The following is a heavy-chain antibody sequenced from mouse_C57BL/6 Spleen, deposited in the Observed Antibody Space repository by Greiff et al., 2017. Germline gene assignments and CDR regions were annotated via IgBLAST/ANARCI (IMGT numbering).Heavy chain of an antibody. CDR1: GFTFSSYA. CDR3: ARDLRTMVTTAMDY. Sequence: EVMLVESGGGLVKPGGSLKLSCAASGFTFSSYAMSWVRQTPEKRLEWVATISDGGSYTYYPDNVKGRFTISRDNAKNNLYLQMSHLKSEDTAMYYCARDLRTMVTTAMDYWGQGTSVTVSS. D-gene: IGHD2-2*01. V-gene: IGHV5-4*01. J-gene: IGHJ4*01. CDR2: ISDGGSYT.